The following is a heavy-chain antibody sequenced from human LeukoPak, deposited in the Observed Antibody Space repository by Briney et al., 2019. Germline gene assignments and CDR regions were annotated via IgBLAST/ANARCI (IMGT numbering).Heavy chain of an antibody. J-gene: IGHJ6*02. CDR2: ISAYSGNT. Sequence: ASVKVSCKASGYTFTSYGISWVRQAPGQGLEWMGWISAYSGNTNYAQKLQGRVTMTTDTSTSTAYMELRSLRSDDTAVYYCARETDYGGNNYYYYGMDVWGQGTTVTVSS. CDR3: ARETDYGGNNYYYYGMDV. CDR1: GYTFTSYG. V-gene: IGHV1-18*01. D-gene: IGHD4-23*01.